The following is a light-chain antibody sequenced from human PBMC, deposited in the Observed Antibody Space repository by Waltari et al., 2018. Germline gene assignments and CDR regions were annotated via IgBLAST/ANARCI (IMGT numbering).Light chain of an antibody. CDR2: MAS. Sequence: DIQITQSPSTLSASVGDRVTIPCRASQSVGTWLAWYQQKPCKAPKLLIYMASSLESGVPSRFSGSGSGTEFTLTISGLQPDDFATYSCQQYSSFSTFGQGTKV. CDR3: QQYSSFST. V-gene: IGKV1-5*03. CDR1: QSVGTW. J-gene: IGKJ2*01.